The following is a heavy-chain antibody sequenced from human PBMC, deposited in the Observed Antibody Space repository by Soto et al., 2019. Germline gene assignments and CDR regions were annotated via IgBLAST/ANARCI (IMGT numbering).Heavy chain of an antibody. D-gene: IGHD6-13*01. CDR2: IYHSGST. CDR1: GGSISSSNW. J-gene: IGHJ6*02. Sequence: PETLSLTCAVSGGSISSSNWWSWVRQPPGKGLEWIGEIYHSGSTNYNPSLKSRVTISVDKSKNQFSLKLSSVTAADTAVYYCARGGYSSSWYGADYYYYGMDVWGQGTTVTVSS. CDR3: ARGGYSSSWYGADYYYYGMDV. V-gene: IGHV4-4*03.